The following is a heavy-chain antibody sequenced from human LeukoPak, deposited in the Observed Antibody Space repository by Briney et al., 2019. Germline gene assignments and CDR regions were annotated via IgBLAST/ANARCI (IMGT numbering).Heavy chain of an antibody. J-gene: IGHJ4*02. Sequence: PSETRSLTCAVSGGSISSSNWWSWVRQPPGKGLEWIGEIYHSGSTNYNPSLKSRVTISVDKSKNQFSLKLSSVTAADTAVYYCARVVPRTAARIDYWGQGTLVTVSS. D-gene: IGHD6-13*01. CDR3: ARVVPRTAARIDY. CDR2: IYHSGST. CDR1: GGSISSSNW. V-gene: IGHV4-4*02.